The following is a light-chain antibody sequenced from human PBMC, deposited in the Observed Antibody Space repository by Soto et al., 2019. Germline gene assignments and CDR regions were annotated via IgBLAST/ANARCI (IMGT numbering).Light chain of an antibody. CDR2: DAS. V-gene: IGKV3-11*01. CDR3: QQRTSWQWT. J-gene: IGKJ1*01. CDR1: QSVSSY. Sequence: ETVMTQSPATLSVSPGERATLSCRASQSVSSYLVWYQQKPGQAPRPLIYDASSRATGIPARFSGSGSGTDFTLTISSLEPEDFAVYYCQQRTSWQWTFGQGTKVDIK.